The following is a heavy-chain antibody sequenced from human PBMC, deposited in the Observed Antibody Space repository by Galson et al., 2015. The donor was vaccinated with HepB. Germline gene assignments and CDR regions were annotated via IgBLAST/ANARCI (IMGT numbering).Heavy chain of an antibody. J-gene: IGHJ3*02. D-gene: IGHD3-22*01. CDR3: AADRYYYDNNNAFDI. Sequence: SVKVSCKASGFTFTSSAVQWVRQARGQRLEWIGWIVVGSGNTNYAQNFQERVTLTRDMSTSTAYLELSSLRSDDTAVYYCAADRYYYDNNNAFDIWGQGTMVTVSS. V-gene: IGHV1-58*01. CDR2: IVVGSGNT. CDR1: GFTFTSSA.